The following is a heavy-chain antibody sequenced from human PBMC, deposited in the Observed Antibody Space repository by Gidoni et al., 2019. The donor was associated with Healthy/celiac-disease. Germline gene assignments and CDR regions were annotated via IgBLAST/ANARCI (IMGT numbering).Heavy chain of an antibody. D-gene: IGHD1-26*01. Sequence: EVQLVASGGGLVKPGRSLRLSCTASGFTFGEFAMSWFRQAPGKGLEWVGFIRSKAFGGTTEYAASVKGRFTSSRDDSNSIAYLQMNSLKTEDTAVYYCTRSPVGANPLDYWGQGTLVTVSS. CDR1: GFTFGEFA. V-gene: IGHV3-49*05. CDR3: TRSPVGANPLDY. J-gene: IGHJ4*02. CDR2: IRSKAFGGTT.